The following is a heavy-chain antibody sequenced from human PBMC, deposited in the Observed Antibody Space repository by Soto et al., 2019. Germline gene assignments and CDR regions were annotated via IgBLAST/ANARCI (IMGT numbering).Heavy chain of an antibody. CDR1: GGTFSSYA. J-gene: IGHJ4*02. CDR3: ARGFLPGSSSWYGLRY. CDR2: IIPIFGTA. V-gene: IGHV1-69*13. D-gene: IGHD6-13*01. Sequence: SVKVSCKASGGTFSSYAISWVRQAPGQGLEWMGGIIPIFGTANYAQKFQGRVTITADESTSTAYMELSSLRSEDTAVYYCARGFLPGSSSWYGLRYWGQGTLVTVSS.